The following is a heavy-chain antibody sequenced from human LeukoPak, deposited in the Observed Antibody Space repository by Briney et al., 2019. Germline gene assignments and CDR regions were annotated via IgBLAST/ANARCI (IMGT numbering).Heavy chain of an antibody. CDR1: GYSFTTYW. Sequence: GESLKISCKGSGYSFTTYWIGWVRQMPGKGLEWMGSIYPGDSDTRYSPSFQGHVTISVDKSINTAYLQWSSLKASDTAMYYCARREYCSDTTCSACLDYWGQGTMVTVSS. CDR2: IYPGDSDT. CDR3: ARREYCSDTTCSACLDY. D-gene: IGHD2-2*01. V-gene: IGHV5-51*01. J-gene: IGHJ4*02.